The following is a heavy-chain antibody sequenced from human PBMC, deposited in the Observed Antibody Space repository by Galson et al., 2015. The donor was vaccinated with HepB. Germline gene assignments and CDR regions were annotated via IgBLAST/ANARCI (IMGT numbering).Heavy chain of an antibody. V-gene: IGHV1-69*13. CDR2: IIPIFGTA. CDR1: GGTFSSYA. J-gene: IGHJ5*02. D-gene: IGHD6-13*01. Sequence: SVKVSCKASGGTFSSYAISWVRQAPGQGLEWMGGIIPIFGTANYAQKFQGRVTITADESTSTAYMELSSLRSEDTAVYYCARGPHSSSWYHGNWFDPWGQGTLVTVSS. CDR3: ARGPHSSSWYHGNWFDP.